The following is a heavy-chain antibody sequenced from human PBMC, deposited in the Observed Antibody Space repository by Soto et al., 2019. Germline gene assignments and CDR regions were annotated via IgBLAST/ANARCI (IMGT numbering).Heavy chain of an antibody. CDR1: GYTFTSYG. V-gene: IGHV1-18*04. J-gene: IGHJ4*02. CDR3: ARGVDCSGGSCYSFPPDFDY. D-gene: IGHD2-15*01. Sequence: ASVKVSCKASGYTFTSYGISWVRQAPGQGLEWMGWISAYNGNTNYAQKLQGRVTMTTDTSTSTAYMELRSLRSDDTAVYYCARGVDCSGGSCYSFPPDFDYWGQGTLVTVS. CDR2: ISAYNGNT.